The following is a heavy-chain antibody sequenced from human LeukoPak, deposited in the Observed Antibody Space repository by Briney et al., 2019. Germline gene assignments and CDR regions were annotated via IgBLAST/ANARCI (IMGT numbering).Heavy chain of an antibody. D-gene: IGHD3-16*02. CDR1: GYTFTGYY. CDR3: ARDQGYVWGRYRSFDY. V-gene: IGHV1-2*02. Sequence: ASVKVSCKASGYTFTGYYMHWVRQAPGQGVEGMGWINPNSGGTNYAQKFQGRVTMTRDTSISTAYMELSRLRSDDTAVYYCARDQGYVWGRYRSFDYWGQGTLVTVSS. J-gene: IGHJ4*02. CDR2: INPNSGGT.